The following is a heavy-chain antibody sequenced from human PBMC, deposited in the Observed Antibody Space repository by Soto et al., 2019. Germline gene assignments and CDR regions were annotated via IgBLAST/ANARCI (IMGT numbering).Heavy chain of an antibody. V-gene: IGHV3-7*01. Sequence: GSLRLSCVASGFTFSSNWMNWVRRAPGKGLEWVANIKQDGSEKYYVDSVKGRFTVSRDNAKNSLYLQMNSLRAEDTAVYYCARDYLVVPQRVIDYWGQGTLVTVSS. D-gene: IGHD2-2*01. CDR2: IKQDGSEK. CDR3: ARDYLVVPQRVIDY. J-gene: IGHJ4*02. CDR1: GFTFSSNW.